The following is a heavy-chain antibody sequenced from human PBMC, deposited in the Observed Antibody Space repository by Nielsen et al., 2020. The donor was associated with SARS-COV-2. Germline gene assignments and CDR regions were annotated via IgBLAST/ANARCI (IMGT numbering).Heavy chain of an antibody. V-gene: IGHV4-59*01. CDR2: IYYSGST. CDR1: GGSISSYY. J-gene: IGHJ4*02. D-gene: IGHD3-10*01. Sequence: SETLSFTCTVSGGSISSYYWSWIRQPPGKGLEWIGYIYYSGSTNYNPSLKSRVTISVDTSKNQFSLKLSSVTAADTAVYYCARVATSGSYLIWGQGTLVTVSS. CDR3: ARVATSGSYLI.